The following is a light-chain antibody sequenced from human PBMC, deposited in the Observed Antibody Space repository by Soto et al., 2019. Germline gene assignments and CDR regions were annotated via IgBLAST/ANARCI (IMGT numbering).Light chain of an antibody. CDR1: QSVSSY. CDR2: EAS. CDR3: QQRSNWPLT. V-gene: IGKV3-11*01. Sequence: EIVLTQYPATLALSPGARATLSCRASQSVSSYLAWYQQKPGQAPRLLIYEASNSATGIPPRFSGSGSGTDFTLTIRSLEPEDFAVYSCQQRSNWPLTFGGWTQVEVK. J-gene: IGKJ4*01.